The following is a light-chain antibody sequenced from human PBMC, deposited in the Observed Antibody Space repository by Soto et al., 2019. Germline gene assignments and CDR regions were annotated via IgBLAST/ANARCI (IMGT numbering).Light chain of an antibody. Sequence: QSVLTQPASVSGSPGQSITISCTGTSSDVGSYNLVSWYQQHPGKAPKLMIYEGSKRPSGVSNRFSGSKSGNTASLTISGLQAEDEADYYCCSYAGSRTYVFGAGTKLTV. CDR3: CSYAGSRTYV. J-gene: IGLJ1*01. V-gene: IGLV2-23*01. CDR2: EGS. CDR1: SSDVGSYNL.